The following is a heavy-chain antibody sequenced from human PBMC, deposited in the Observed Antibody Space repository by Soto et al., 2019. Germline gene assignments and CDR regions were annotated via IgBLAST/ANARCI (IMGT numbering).Heavy chain of an antibody. D-gene: IGHD3-16*01. CDR3: ARVMFEGAGKFWGFDL. CDR2: IYSFRNT. Sequence: QVQLQQSGPGLLKPSQTLSLTCSVSGGSVSSGAWYWGWIRQSQGQGLECLGYIYSFRNTFYNPSRTSRVTISLDTSKTQFSLRLTSVIAADTAIYCCARVMFEGAGKFWGFDLWGQGTLVIVS. CDR1: GGSVSSGAWY. J-gene: IGHJ5*02. V-gene: IGHV4-31*03.